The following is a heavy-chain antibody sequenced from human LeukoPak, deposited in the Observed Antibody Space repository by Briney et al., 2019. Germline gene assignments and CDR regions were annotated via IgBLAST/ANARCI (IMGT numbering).Heavy chain of an antibody. D-gene: IGHD5-24*01. CDR3: ARDLDDYNGLPPFFQH. Sequence: PGGSLRLSCAASGFTFSNYAMSWVRQAPGEGLDWVSTISGGGSTTYITDSVKGRFTISRDNSKNTLYLQMNSLRAEDTAVYYCARDLDDYNGLPPFFQHWGQGTLVTVSS. CDR2: ISGGGSTT. V-gene: IGHV3-23*01. J-gene: IGHJ1*01. CDR1: GFTFSNYA.